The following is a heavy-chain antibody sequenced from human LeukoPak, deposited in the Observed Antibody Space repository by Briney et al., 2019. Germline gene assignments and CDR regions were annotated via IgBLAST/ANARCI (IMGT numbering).Heavy chain of an antibody. J-gene: IGHJ3*01. V-gene: IGHV3-64D*06. Sequence: GGSLRLSCSASGFPFNTYAIHWVRQAPGKGLEYVAGISSNGDNTDFADSAKGRFTISRDNSKSTLFLQMNSLRAEDTAVYFCTRDSALLGVAFDLWGQGTVVTVSS. CDR1: GFPFNTYA. CDR2: ISSNGDNT. D-gene: IGHD2-15*01. CDR3: TRDSALLGVAFDL.